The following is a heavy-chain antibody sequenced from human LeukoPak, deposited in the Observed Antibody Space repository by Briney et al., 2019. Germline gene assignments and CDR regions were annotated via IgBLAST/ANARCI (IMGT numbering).Heavy chain of an antibody. CDR3: ARDGEITMVPSDY. D-gene: IGHD3-10*01. J-gene: IGHJ4*02. V-gene: IGHV3-11*01. CDR1: GFTFSDYY. Sequence: PGGSLRLSCAASGFTFSDYYISWIRQAPGKGLEWVSYISSSGSTIYYADSVKGRFTISRDNAKNSLYLQMNSLRAEDTAVYYCARDGEITMVPSDYWGQETLVTVSS. CDR2: ISSSGSTI.